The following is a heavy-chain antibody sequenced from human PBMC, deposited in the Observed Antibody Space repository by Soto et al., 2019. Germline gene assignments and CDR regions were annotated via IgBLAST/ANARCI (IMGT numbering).Heavy chain of an antibody. CDR2: ISGSGGST. CDR3: AKEGGNYYDTPGWFDP. D-gene: IGHD3-22*01. V-gene: IGHV3-23*01. CDR1: GFTFSSYA. J-gene: IGHJ5*02. Sequence: WSLRLSCAASGFTFSSYAMSWVRQAPGKGLEWVSAISGSGGSTYYADSVKGRFTISRDNSKNTLYLQMNSLRAEDTAVYYCAKEGGNYYDTPGWFDPWGQGTLVTVSS.